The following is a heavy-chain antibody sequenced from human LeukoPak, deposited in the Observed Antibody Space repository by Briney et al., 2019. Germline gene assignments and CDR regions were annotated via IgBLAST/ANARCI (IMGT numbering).Heavy chain of an antibody. D-gene: IGHD5-24*01. Sequence: ASVKVSCKASGYTFTGYYMHWVRQAPGQGLEWVGWINPNSGDTNYAQNFQGRVTMTRDTSISTAYMELSSLRSEDTAVYYCARGERWFTTAYYYYYMDVWGKGTTVTVSS. CDR1: GYTFTGYY. V-gene: IGHV1-2*02. CDR3: ARGERWFTTAYYYYYMDV. CDR2: INPNSGDT. J-gene: IGHJ6*03.